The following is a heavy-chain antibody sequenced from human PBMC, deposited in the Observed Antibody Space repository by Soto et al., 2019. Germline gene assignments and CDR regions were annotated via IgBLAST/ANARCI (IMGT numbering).Heavy chain of an antibody. CDR2: ISYDGSHI. CDR1: GFTFSNYG. J-gene: IGHJ4*02. CDR3: AKDGAPRYCGRSSCHPAGDY. Sequence: QVQLVESGGGVVQPGRSLRLSCAGSGFTFSNYGLHWVRQAPGKGLEWVAVISYDGSHIYYADSVKGRFTISRDNSNNRLYLQMDSLRAEDTAVYYCAKDGAPRYCGRSSCHPAGDYWGQGTLVTVSS. V-gene: IGHV3-30*18. D-gene: IGHD2-15*01.